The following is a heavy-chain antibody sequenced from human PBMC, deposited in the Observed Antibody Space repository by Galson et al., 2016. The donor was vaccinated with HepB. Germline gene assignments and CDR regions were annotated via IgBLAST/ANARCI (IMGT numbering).Heavy chain of an antibody. Sequence: SLRHSCAASGFHFSGSTLHWVRQAPGKGLEWVGRIRSKTYNYATQYAVSVEGRFSISRDEAKTTAYLEMNNLKTEDTAMYYCSRSRGWFDSWSQGTLVIVSS. J-gene: IGHJ5*01. CDR3: SRSRGWFDS. CDR2: IRSKTYNYAT. CDR1: GFHFSGST. D-gene: IGHD3-10*01. V-gene: IGHV3-73*01.